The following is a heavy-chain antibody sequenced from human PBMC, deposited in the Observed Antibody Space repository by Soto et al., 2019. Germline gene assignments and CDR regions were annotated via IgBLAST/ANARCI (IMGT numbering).Heavy chain of an antibody. D-gene: IGHD3-10*01. V-gene: IGHV3-21*01. J-gene: IGHJ4*02. CDR3: ARDSGDSGYFDY. CDR1: GFTFSSYS. Sequence: EVQLVESGGGLVKPGGSLRLSCAASGFTFSSYSMNWVRQAPGKGLEWVSSISSSSSHIYYADSVKGRFTISRDNAKNSLYLQMNSLRAEDTAVYYCARDSGDSGYFDYWGQGTLVTVSS. CDR2: ISSSSSHI.